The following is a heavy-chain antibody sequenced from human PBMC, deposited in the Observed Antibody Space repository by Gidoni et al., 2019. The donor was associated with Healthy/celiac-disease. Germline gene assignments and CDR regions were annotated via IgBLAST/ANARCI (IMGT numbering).Heavy chain of an antibody. CDR1: RFTFSACY. J-gene: IGHJ3*02. D-gene: IGHD2-2*01. Sequence: QVQLVESGGGLVKPGGSLRRSCAASRFTFSACYMSWIRQAPGKGLEWVSYISSSSSYTNYADSVKGRFTISRDNAKNSLYLQMNSLRAEDTAVYYCARGGYCSSTSCEASDDAFDIWGQGTMVTVSS. V-gene: IGHV3-11*05. CDR2: ISSSSSYT. CDR3: ARGGYCSSTSCEASDDAFDI.